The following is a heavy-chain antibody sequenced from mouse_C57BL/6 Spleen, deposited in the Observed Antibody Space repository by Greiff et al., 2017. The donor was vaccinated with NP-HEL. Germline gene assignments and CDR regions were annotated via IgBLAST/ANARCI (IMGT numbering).Heavy chain of an antibody. V-gene: IGHV5-12*01. J-gene: IGHJ1*03. CDR3: ARRLWLRPSYWYFDV. CDR1: GFTFSDYY. CDR2: ISNGGGST. Sequence: DVKLVESGGGLVQPGGSLKLSCAASGFTFSDYYMYWVRQTPEKRLEWVAYISNGGGSTYYPDTVKGRFTISRDNAKNTLYLQMSRLKSEDTAMYYCARRLWLRPSYWYFDVWGTGTTVTVSS. D-gene: IGHD2-2*01.